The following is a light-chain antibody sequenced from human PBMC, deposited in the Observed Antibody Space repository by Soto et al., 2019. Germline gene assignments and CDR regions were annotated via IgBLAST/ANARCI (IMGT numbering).Light chain of an antibody. CDR2: DVT. CDR3: SSYTNKDTLL. CDR1: SCNVGGYDH. Sequence: QSVLTQPASVSGSPGQSITISCTGTSCNVGGYDHVSWYQQHPGKAPKLIIYDVTVRPSGISRRFSGSKSDITASLAVSRLQPEDEDDYYCSSYTNKDTLLFGGGTKLTVL. V-gene: IGLV2-14*03. J-gene: IGLJ3*02.